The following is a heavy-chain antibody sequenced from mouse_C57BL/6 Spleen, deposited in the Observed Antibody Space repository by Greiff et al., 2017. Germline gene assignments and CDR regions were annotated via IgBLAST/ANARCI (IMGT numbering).Heavy chain of an antibody. Sequence: EVKLMESGGGLVKPGGSLKLSCAASGFTFSSYAMSWVRQTPEKRLEWVATISDGGSYTYYPDNVKGRFTISRDNAKNNLYLQMSHLKSEDTAMYYWARGGTTVVAPYYFDYWGQGTTLTVSS. J-gene: IGHJ2*01. CDR1: GFTFSSYA. CDR3: ARGGTTVVAPYYFDY. D-gene: IGHD1-1*01. V-gene: IGHV5-4*03. CDR2: ISDGGSYT.